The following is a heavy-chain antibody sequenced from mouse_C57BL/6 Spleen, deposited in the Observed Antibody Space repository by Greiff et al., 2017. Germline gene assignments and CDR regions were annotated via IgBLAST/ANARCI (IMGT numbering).Heavy chain of an antibody. Sequence: EVQLVESGPGLVKPSQSLSLTCSVTGYSITSGYYWNWIRQFPGNKLEWMGYISYDGSNNYNPSLKNRISITRDTSKNQFFLKLNSVTTEDTATYYCASGGSSGYGFAYWGQGTLVTVSA. J-gene: IGHJ3*01. D-gene: IGHD3-2*02. V-gene: IGHV3-6*01. CDR2: ISYDGSN. CDR1: GYSITSGYY. CDR3: ASGGSSGYGFAY.